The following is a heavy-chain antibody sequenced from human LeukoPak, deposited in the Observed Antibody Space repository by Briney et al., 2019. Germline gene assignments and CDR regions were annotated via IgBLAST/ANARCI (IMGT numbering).Heavy chain of an antibody. V-gene: IGHV3-23*01. Sequence: PGGSLRLSCAASGFTFSSYAMSWVRQAPGKGLEWVSAISGSGGSTYYADSVKGRFTISRDNSKNTLYLQMNSLRAEDTAVYYCARGGAYYDFWSGYYPPQYDYWGQGTLVTVSS. D-gene: IGHD3-3*01. CDR1: GFTFSSYA. CDR3: ARGGAYYDFWSGYYPPQYDY. J-gene: IGHJ4*02. CDR2: ISGSGGST.